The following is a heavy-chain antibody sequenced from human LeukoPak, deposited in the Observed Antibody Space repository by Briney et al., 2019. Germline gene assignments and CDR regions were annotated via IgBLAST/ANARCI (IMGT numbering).Heavy chain of an antibody. CDR1: GFTFSSFW. V-gene: IGHV3-7*01. Sequence: GGCLRLSCVGSGFTFSSFWMTWVRQAPGNGLEWVANIKVDGSEKHYADSVKGRFTISRDNAKNSLYLQINSPTAEDTAVYYCASGFKLDYWGQGALVTVSS. J-gene: IGHJ4*02. CDR3: ASGFKLDY. CDR2: IKVDGSEK.